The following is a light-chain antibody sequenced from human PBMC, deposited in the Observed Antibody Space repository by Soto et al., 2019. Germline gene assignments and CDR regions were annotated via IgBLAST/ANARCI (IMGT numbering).Light chain of an antibody. Sequence: EIVMTQSPATLSVSPGERATLSCRASQSVSNNLAWYQQKRGQAPRLLIYGASTRATGIPARFSGSGSGTEFTLIISSLQSEDFATYYCQHYNSYSEAFGQGTKVELK. CDR3: QHYNSYSEA. J-gene: IGKJ1*01. CDR1: QSVSNN. CDR2: GAS. V-gene: IGKV3-15*01.